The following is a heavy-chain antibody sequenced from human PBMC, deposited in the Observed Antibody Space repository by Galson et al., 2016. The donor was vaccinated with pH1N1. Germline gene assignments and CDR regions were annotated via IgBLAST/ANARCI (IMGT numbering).Heavy chain of an antibody. J-gene: IGHJ4*02. Sequence: SLRLSCAASGFSFTDYYMSWIRQAPGKGLEWLPYVSTSGQTIYYADSVKGRFTVSRDNAKKSVFLQMNSLTAEDTAVYYCARETINYDRWSGHYDFWGQGTQVIVSS. V-gene: IGHV3-11*01. CDR1: GFSFTDYY. CDR2: VSTSGQTI. CDR3: ARETINYDRWSGHYDF. D-gene: IGHD3-3*01.